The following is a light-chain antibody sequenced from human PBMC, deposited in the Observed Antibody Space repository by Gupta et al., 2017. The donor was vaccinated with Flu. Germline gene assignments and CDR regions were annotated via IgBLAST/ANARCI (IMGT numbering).Light chain of an antibody. Sequence: GDSLRSYSASWYQQKPGQAPLLVIYDKNNRPSGIPDRFSGSSSGNTAPLTITGAQAEDEADYYCNSRDSSGNHPGVFGTGTEVTVL. CDR1: SLRSYS. V-gene: IGLV3-19*01. CDR2: DKN. J-gene: IGLJ1*01. CDR3: NSRDSSGNHPGV.